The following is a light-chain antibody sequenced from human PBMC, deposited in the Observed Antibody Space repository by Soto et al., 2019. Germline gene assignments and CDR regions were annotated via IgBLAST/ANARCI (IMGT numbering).Light chain of an antibody. Sequence: IQMTQSPSTLSASVGDRVTITCRASQTIFNWLAWYQRKPGRAPNLLIYDASSLQSGVPSTFSGSGSGTEFTLTISSLQPGDFATYYCQQYNSYLCTFGQGTKVDIK. V-gene: IGKV1-5*01. J-gene: IGKJ1*01. CDR1: QTIFNW. CDR3: QQYNSYLCT. CDR2: DAS.